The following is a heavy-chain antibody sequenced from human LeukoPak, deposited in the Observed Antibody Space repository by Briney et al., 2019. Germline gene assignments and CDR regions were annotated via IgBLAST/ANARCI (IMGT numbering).Heavy chain of an antibody. V-gene: IGHV3-48*02. D-gene: IGHD2-2*01. CDR3: ASKYCSSTSCLDY. CDR1: GLIFSDYD. CDR2: ISSSSRTI. Sequence: GGSLRLSCAASGLIFSDYDMNWVRHAPGKGLEWFSYISSSSRTIYYADSVKGRFTISRDNAKNSLYLQMNSLSDEDTAMYYCASKYCSSTSCLDYWGQGTLVTVSS. J-gene: IGHJ4*02.